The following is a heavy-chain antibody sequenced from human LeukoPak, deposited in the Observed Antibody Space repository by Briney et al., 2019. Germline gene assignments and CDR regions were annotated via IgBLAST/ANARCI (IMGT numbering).Heavy chain of an antibody. D-gene: IGHD4-23*01. J-gene: IGHJ4*02. CDR1: GYTVTSYG. CDR2: ISAYNGNT. V-gene: IGHV1-18*01. Sequence: GASVKVSCKASGYTVTSYGISWVRQAPGQGLEWMGWISAYNGNTNYAQKLQGRVTMTTDTSTSTAYMELRSLRSDDTAVYYCARETTVVTLSGLGYWGQGTLVTVSS. CDR3: ARETTVVTLSGLGY.